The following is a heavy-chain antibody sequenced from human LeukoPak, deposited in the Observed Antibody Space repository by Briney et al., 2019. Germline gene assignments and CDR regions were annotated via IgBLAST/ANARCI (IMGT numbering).Heavy chain of an antibody. CDR3: ARYCSAGGCFDY. D-gene: IGHD2-15*01. CDR1: GFTFSSYS. Sequence: GGSLRLSCAASGFTFSSYSMNWVRHAPGKGLEWVSYISTDSSNIFYADSVRGRFAISRDNAKNSLHLHMNSLRVEDTAVYYCARYCSAGGCFDYWGPGILVTVSS. J-gene: IGHJ4*02. CDR2: ISTDSSNI. V-gene: IGHV3-48*04.